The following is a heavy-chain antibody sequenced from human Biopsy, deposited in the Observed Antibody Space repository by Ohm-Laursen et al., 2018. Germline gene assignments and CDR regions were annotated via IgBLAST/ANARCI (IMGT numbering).Heavy chain of an antibody. Sequence: GASVKVSCKASGGPFNNHAFSWVRQAPGQGLEWLGRIVPILGTVNYAQRFQGRVALTADTSTGTAYMELNRLISDDTAVYYCATDADGYYTEFDFWGQGTLITVSS. D-gene: IGHD5-24*01. V-gene: IGHV1-69*04. CDR1: GGPFNNHA. CDR3: ATDADGYYTEFDF. J-gene: IGHJ4*02. CDR2: IVPILGTV.